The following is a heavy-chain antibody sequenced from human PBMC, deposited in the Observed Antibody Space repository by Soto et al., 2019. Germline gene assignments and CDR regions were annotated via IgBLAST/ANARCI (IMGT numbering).Heavy chain of an antibody. V-gene: IGHV3-21*01. CDR1: GFTFSSYS. CDR3: ARVGYCSGGSCYSFDY. CDR2: ISSSSSYI. Sequence: GESLKISCAASGFTFSSYSMNWVRQAPGKGLEWVSSISSSSSYIYYADSVKGRFTISRDNAKNSLYLQMNSLRAEDTAVYYCARVGYCSGGSCYSFDYWGQGTLVTVSS. D-gene: IGHD2-15*01. J-gene: IGHJ4*02.